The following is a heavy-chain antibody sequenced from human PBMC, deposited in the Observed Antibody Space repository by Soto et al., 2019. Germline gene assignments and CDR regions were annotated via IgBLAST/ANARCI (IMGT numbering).Heavy chain of an antibody. J-gene: IGHJ4*02. D-gene: IGHD4-4*01. CDR2: IHYSGST. V-gene: IGHV4-61*01. Sequence: ATLSVPCPGSGGSVINDSIYWSCIREPPGEVPAWCAYIHYSGSTNYNASRKSRVSLSVDTSKNQFSLKLTSESAEDTAVDHCAREPAMATVTTINRGLDYCGQGTLVTVST. CDR1: GGSVINDSIY. CDR3: AREPAMATVTTINRGLDY.